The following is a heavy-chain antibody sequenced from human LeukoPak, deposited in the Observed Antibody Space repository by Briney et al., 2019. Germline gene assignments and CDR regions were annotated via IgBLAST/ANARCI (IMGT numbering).Heavy chain of an antibody. V-gene: IGHV3-74*01. CDR1: GITFSSYW. D-gene: IGHD1-14*01. Sequence: GGSLRLSCAASGITFSSYWMHWVRQAPGKGLVRVSRINSDGSSTSYADSVKGRFTISRDNAKNTLYLQMNSLRAEDTAVYYCARDWYFDYWGQGTLVTVSS. CDR2: INSDGSST. J-gene: IGHJ4*02. CDR3: ARDWYFDY.